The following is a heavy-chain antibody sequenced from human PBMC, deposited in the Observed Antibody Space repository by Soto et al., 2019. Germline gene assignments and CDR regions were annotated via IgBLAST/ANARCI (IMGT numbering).Heavy chain of an antibody. D-gene: IGHD2-15*01. CDR3: ARASCSSTSCYPRDNVVVVAAFDY. J-gene: IGHJ4*02. V-gene: IGHV3-11*06. CDR2: ISSSSSYT. Sequence: QVQLVESGGGLVKPGGSLRLSCAASGFTFSDYYMSWIRQAPGKGLEWGSYISSSSSYTNYADSVKGRFTISRDNAKNSLYMQMNSLRAEDTAVYYCARASCSSTSCYPRDNVVVVAAFDYRGQGTLVTVSS. CDR1: GFTFSDYY.